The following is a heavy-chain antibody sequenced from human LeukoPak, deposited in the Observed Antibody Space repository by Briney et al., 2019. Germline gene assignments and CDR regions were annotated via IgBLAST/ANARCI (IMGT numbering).Heavy chain of an antibody. Sequence: SVKVSCTASGGTFSSYAISWVRQAPGQGLEWMGGIIPIFGTANYAQKFQGRVTITADESTRTAYLKLSSLRSEDTAVYCFTREGNALTSNYYIDYWGQGTLVTVSS. CDR3: TREGNALTSNYYIDY. D-gene: IGHD3-9*01. J-gene: IGHJ4*02. CDR1: GGTFSSYA. CDR2: IIPIFGTA. V-gene: IGHV1-69*13.